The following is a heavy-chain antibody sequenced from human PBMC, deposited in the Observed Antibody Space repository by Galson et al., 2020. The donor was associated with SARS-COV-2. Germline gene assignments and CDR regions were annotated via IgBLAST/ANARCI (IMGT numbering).Heavy chain of an antibody. D-gene: IGHD4-17*01. CDR2: MNPNSGNT. CDR3: ARSYDDFATWFDP. Sequence: ASVKVYCKASGYTFTTYEINWVRQAPGQGLEWMGWMNPNSGNTGYAQKFQGRVTMTRTTSISTAYMELNSLTSEDTAVYYCARSYDDFATWFDPWGQGTLVTVSS. V-gene: IGHV1-8*01. J-gene: IGHJ5*02. CDR1: GYTFTTYE.